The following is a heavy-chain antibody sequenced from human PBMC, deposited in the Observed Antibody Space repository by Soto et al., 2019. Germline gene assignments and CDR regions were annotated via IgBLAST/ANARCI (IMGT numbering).Heavy chain of an antibody. CDR1: GLTFSSYA. CDR3: AKVIAAAGTGYWFDP. CDR2: ISGSGGST. Sequence: EVQLLESGGGLVQPGGSLRLSCAASGLTFSSYAMSWVRQAPGKGQEWVSAISGSGGSTYYADSVKGRFTISRDNSKNTLYLQMNSLRAEDTAGYYCAKVIAAAGTGYWFDPWGQGTLVTVSS. D-gene: IGHD6-13*01. J-gene: IGHJ5*02. V-gene: IGHV3-23*01.